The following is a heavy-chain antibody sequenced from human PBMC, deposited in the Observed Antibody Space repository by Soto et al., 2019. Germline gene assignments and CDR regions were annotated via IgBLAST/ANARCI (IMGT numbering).Heavy chain of an antibody. Sequence: PGESLKISCKGSGYSFTSYWIGWVRQMPGKGLEWMGIIYPGDSDTRYSPSFQGQVTISADKSISTAYLQWSSLKASDTAMYYCATPSGSYYDPHAFDIWGQGTMVTVSS. CDR3: ATPSGSYYDPHAFDI. V-gene: IGHV5-51*01. J-gene: IGHJ3*02. CDR2: IYPGDSDT. D-gene: IGHD1-26*01. CDR1: GYSFTSYW.